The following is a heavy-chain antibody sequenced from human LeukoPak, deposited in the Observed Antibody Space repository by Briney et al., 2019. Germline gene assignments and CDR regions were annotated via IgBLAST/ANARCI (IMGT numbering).Heavy chain of an antibody. CDR2: IIPIFGTA. CDR3: ARWWLSSIGNWFDP. Sequence: ASVKVSCKASGGTFSSYAISWVRQAPGQGLEWMGGIIPIFGTANYAQKFQGRVTITADESTSTAYMELSSLRSEDTAVYACARWWLSSIGNWFDPWGQGTLVTVSS. CDR1: GGTFSSYA. D-gene: IGHD3-22*01. V-gene: IGHV1-69*01. J-gene: IGHJ5*02.